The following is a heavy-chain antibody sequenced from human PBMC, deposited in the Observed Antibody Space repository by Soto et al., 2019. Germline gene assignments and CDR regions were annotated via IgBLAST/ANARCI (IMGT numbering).Heavy chain of an antibody. CDR2: ISYDGSNK. CDR1: GFTFSSYA. J-gene: IGHJ4*02. D-gene: IGHD3-10*01. Sequence: QVQLVESGGGVVQPGRSLRLSCAASGFTFSSYAMHWVRQAPGKGLEWVAVISYDGSNKYYADSVMGGFTISRDNTTNSLYLLKNCLRAEDTAVYYCARDGSATPIEFDYWGQGTLVTVSS. V-gene: IGHV3-30-3*01. CDR3: ARDGSATPIEFDY.